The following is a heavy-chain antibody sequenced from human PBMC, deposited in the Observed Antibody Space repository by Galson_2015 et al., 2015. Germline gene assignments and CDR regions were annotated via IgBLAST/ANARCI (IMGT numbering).Heavy chain of an antibody. V-gene: IGHV3-21*01. CDR1: EFTFSSYY. J-gene: IGHJ4*02. D-gene: IGHD3-3*01. Sequence: SMRLSCAASEFTFSSYYMSWVRQAPGKGLEWVSSISSTTTYIYYADSVKGRFTISRDHAMNSLYLQMNSLGAEDTAVYYCARQILDYDFWSGYYPTNFDYWGQGTLVTVSS. CDR3: ARQILDYDFWSGYYPTNFDY. CDR2: ISSTTTYI.